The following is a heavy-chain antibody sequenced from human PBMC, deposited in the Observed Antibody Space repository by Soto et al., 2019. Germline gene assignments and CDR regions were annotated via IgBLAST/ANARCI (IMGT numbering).Heavy chain of an antibody. D-gene: IGHD5-12*01. CDR1: GGTFSSYA. J-gene: IGHJ4*02. CDR2: IIPIFGTA. Sequence: QVQLVQSGAEVKKPGSSVKVSCKSSGGTFSSYAISRVRQAPGQGLEWMGGIIPIFGTANYAQKFQGRVTITADESTSTVYMEPSSLRSEDTAVYYCARAEYSGYDNGAYYFDYWGQGTLVTVSS. CDR3: ARAEYSGYDNGAYYFDY. V-gene: IGHV1-69*12.